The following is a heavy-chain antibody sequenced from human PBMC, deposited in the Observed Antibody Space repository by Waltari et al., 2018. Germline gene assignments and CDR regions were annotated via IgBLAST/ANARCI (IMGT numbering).Heavy chain of an antibody. Sequence: EVQLVESGGGLVQPGGSLRLSCAASGFPLSSVWMNWVRQTPGKGLEWVAGIKQDGSEKYYADSVKGRFTISRDNAKNSLYLQMNSLRAEDTAVYYCATSGWYCFDYWGQGTLVTVSS. D-gene: IGHD6-19*01. V-gene: IGHV3-7*01. J-gene: IGHJ4*02. CDR2: IKQDGSEK. CDR1: GFPLSSVW. CDR3: ATSGWYCFDY.